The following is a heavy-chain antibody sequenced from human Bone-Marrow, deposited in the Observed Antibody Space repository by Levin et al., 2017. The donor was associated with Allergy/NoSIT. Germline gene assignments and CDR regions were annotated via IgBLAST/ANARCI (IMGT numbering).Heavy chain of an antibody. D-gene: IGHD2-2*02. CDR1: GYSFSRYD. V-gene: IGHV1-8*01. J-gene: IGHJ3*02. CDR3: ARGLLLYPHAFDI. CDR2: LNPNSGNT. Sequence: ASVKVSCKATGYSFSRYDINWVRQSTGQGPEWMGWLNPNSGNTVLAQKFQGRVTLTRNTSISTAYLELSSLRDDDTALYYCARGLLLYPHAFDIWGQGTVVTVSS.